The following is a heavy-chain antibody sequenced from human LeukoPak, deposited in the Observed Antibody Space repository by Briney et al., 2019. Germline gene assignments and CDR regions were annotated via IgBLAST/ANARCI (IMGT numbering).Heavy chain of an antibody. CDR2: IYTSGST. D-gene: IGHD6-6*01. Sequence: KSSETLSLTCTVSGGSISSGSYYWSWIRQPAGKGLEWIGRIYTSGSTNYNPSLKSRVTISVDTSKNQFSLKLSSVTAADTAVYYCAEYSRKPNWGQGTLVTVSS. CDR1: GGSISSGSYY. J-gene: IGHJ4*02. V-gene: IGHV4-61*02. CDR3: AEYSRKPN.